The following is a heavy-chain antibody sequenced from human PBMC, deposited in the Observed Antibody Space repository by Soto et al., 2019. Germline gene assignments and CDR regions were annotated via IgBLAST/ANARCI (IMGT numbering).Heavy chain of an antibody. V-gene: IGHV4-31*03. CDR3: ARDQGDYGADY. CDR2: IYYSGST. J-gene: IGHJ4*02. Sequence: TLSLTCTVSGGSISSGGCYCSWIRQHPGKGLEWIGYIYYSGSTYYNPSLKSRVTISVDTSKNQFSLKLSSVTAADTAVYYCARDQGDYGADYWGQGTLLTVSS. D-gene: IGHD4-17*01. CDR1: GGSISSGGCY.